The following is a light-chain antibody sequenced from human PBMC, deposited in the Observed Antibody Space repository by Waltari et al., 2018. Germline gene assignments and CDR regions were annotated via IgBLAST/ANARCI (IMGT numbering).Light chain of an antibody. CDR1: SLRIYY. Sequence: SSELTQDPAVSVALGQPVRITCQGDSLRIYYASWYQQKPGQAPVLVIYGKNNRPVGFPDRFSGASSGNTASLTITVAHADDESVYYCISRYSSGNYLYVFGTGTKVTVL. CDR3: ISRYSSGNYLYV. CDR2: GKN. V-gene: IGLV3-19*01. J-gene: IGLJ1*01.